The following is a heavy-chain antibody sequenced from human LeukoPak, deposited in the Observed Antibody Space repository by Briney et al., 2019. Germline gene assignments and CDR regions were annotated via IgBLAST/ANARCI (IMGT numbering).Heavy chain of an antibody. Sequence: GASVKVSCKASGYTFTGYYMHWVRQAPGQGLEWMGWINPNSGGTNYAQKFQGRVTMTWDTSISTAYMELSRLRSDDTAVYYCARARPVVPAALDYWGQGTLVTVSS. J-gene: IGHJ4*02. CDR1: GYTFTGYY. V-gene: IGHV1-2*02. CDR2: INPNSGGT. D-gene: IGHD2-2*01. CDR3: ARARPVVPAALDY.